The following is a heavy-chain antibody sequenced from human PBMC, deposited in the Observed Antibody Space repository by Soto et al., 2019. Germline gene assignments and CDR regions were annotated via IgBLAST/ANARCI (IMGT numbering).Heavy chain of an antibody. J-gene: IGHJ4*02. Sequence: PSETLSITCTVSGGSIISYYWSWIRQPPGKGLEWIGYIYYSGSTNYNPSLKSRVTISVDTSKNQFSLKLSSVTAADTAVYYCARDRYYDSSGYYKGYFDYWGQGTLVTVSS. CDR3: ARDRYYDSSGYYKGYFDY. CDR2: IYYSGST. D-gene: IGHD3-22*01. V-gene: IGHV4-59*01. CDR1: GGSIISYY.